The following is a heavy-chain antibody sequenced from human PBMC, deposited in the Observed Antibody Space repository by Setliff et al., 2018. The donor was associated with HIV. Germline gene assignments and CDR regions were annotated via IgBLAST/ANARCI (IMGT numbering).Heavy chain of an antibody. V-gene: IGHV5-51*01. CDR1: GYVFTNYW. D-gene: IGHD3-3*01. J-gene: IGHJ5*02. CDR2: ISPDDSDT. Sequence: GESLKISCESFGYVFTNYWIGWVRQMPGKGLEWMGIISPDDSDTRYSPSFQGQVTISVDKSTSTAYLQWSSLKASDSAIYYCARHFGISYRSPFDPWGQGTLVTVSS. CDR3: ARHFGISYRSPFDP.